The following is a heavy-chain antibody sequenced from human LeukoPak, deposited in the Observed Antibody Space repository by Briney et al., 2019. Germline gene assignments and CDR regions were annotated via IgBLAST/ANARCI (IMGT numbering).Heavy chain of an antibody. CDR2: IRYDGSNK. CDR1: GFAFSSYG. J-gene: IGHJ6*03. V-gene: IGHV3-30*02. D-gene: IGHD1-26*01. Sequence: GGSLRLSCAASGFAFSSYGMHWVRQAPGKGLEWVAFIRYDGSNKYYTDSVKGRFTISRDNSKNTLYLQMNSLRAEDTAVYYCAKGRGWEASYYYYYMDVWGKGTTVTISS. CDR3: AKGRGWEASYYYYYMDV.